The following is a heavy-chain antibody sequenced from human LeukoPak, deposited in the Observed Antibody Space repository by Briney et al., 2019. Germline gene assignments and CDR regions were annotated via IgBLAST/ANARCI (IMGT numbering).Heavy chain of an antibody. CDR2: IYPYDSDT. D-gene: IGHD2-15*01. J-gene: IGHJ3*02. V-gene: IGHV5-51*01. CDR1: GYSFISHW. Sequence: GESLKISCKASGYSFISHWIGWVRQRPGQGLEFMGIIYPYDSDTKYSPSLQGQVTISVDKSISITYLQWRSLKASDTAMYFCARPRVVAATTSHAAFDIWGQGTLVSVSS. CDR3: ARPRVVAATTSHAAFDI.